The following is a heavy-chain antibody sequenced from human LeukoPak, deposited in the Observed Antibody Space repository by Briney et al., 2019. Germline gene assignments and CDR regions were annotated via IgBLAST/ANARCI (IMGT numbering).Heavy chain of an antibody. D-gene: IGHD3-22*01. J-gene: IGHJ4*02. V-gene: IGHV3-23*01. CDR1: GFTFTNAW. CDR3: AKELDSSGYFDS. Sequence: PGGSLRLSCAASGFTFTNAWVSWVRQAPGKGLEWVSAISGSGDSTYYPDSVKGRFTISRDNSKNTLYLQMNSLRAEDTAVYYCAKELDSSGYFDSWGQGTLVTVSS. CDR2: ISGSGDST.